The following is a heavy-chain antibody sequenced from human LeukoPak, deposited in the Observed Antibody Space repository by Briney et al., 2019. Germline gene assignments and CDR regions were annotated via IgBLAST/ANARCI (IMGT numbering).Heavy chain of an antibody. CDR2: IWYDGSNK. V-gene: IGHV3-33*01. Sequence: GGSLRLSCAASGFTFSSYGMHWVRQAPGKGLEWVAVIWYDGSNKYYADSVKGRFTISRDNSKNTLYLQMNSLRAEDTAVYYCARDPTIDYYGSGSYSPPDYFDYWGQGTLVTVSS. D-gene: IGHD3-10*01. CDR1: GFTFSSYG. CDR3: ARDPTIDYYGSGSYSPPDYFDY. J-gene: IGHJ4*02.